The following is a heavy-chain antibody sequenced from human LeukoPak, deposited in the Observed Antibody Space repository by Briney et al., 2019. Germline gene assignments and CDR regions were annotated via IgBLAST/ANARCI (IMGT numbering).Heavy chain of an antibody. CDR2: ISDDGGST. D-gene: IGHD1-26*01. J-gene: IGHJ4*02. CDR1: GFPFSSSC. Sequence: GGSLRLSCAASGFPFSSSCMTWVRQAPGKGLVWVSRISDDGGSTTYADSVKGRFTTTRDNAKNTLYLQMNSLRAEDTAVYYCAGCGATSYWGQGVLVTVSS. CDR3: AGCGATSY. V-gene: IGHV3-74*03.